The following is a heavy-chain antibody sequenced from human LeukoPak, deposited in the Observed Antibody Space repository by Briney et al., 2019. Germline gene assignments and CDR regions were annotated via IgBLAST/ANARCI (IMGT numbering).Heavy chain of an antibody. CDR1: GFTFSSYG. D-gene: IGHD1-1*01. J-gene: IGHJ4*02. V-gene: IGHV3-30*18. CDR3: AKKELWNDGFGRY. CDR2: ISYDGSNK. Sequence: GGSLRLSCAASGFTFSSYGMHWVRQAPGKGLEWVAVISYDGSNKYYADSVKGRFTISRDNSKNTLYLQMNSLRAEDTAVYYCAKKELWNDGFGRYWGQGTLVTVSS.